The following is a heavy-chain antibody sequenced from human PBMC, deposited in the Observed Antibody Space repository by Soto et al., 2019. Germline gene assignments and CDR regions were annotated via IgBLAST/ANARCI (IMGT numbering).Heavy chain of an antibody. J-gene: IGHJ4*02. Sequence: GGSLRLSCAASGFTFSDHYMDWVRQAPGKGLEWVGRTRNKANSYTTEYAASVKGRFTISRDDSQNSLYLQMNSLKTEDTAVYYCARAVNVAVDFASRNILSYCGQGSLVTVSA. CDR1: GFTFSDHY. D-gene: IGHD3-3*01. CDR2: TRNKANSYTT. V-gene: IGHV3-72*01. CDR3: ARAVNVAVDFASRNILSY.